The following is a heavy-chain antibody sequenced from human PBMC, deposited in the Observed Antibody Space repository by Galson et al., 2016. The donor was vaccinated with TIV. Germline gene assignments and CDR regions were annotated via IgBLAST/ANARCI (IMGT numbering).Heavy chain of an antibody. CDR2: ISDTDYT. D-gene: IGHD2-21*01. V-gene: IGHV3-66*03. J-gene: IGHJ6*02. CDR3: VRERRHCGNECFLRYYFGMDV. CDR1: GFSVSDDF. Sequence: SLRLSCAASGFSVSDDFMTWVRQAPGKGLEWVSLISDTDYTQYADSVKGRFTISRDKSRNIVYLHMDRLRVEDTAVYYCVRERRHCGNECFLRYYFGMDVWGQGTTVTVSS.